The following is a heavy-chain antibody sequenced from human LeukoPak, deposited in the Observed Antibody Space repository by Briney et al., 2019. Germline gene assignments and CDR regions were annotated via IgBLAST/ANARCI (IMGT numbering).Heavy chain of an antibody. D-gene: IGHD6-13*01. CDR1: GGSVTDYY. Sequence: PSETLSPTCTVSGGSVTDYYWSWIRQSPGKGLEWIGYIYYTGTNYNPSLKSRVTISVDTSKNQFSLKLSSVTAADTAVYYCARWGPYSSSYDAWGKGTTVTISS. CDR3: ARWGPYSSSYDA. V-gene: IGHV4-59*08. CDR2: IYYTGT. J-gene: IGHJ6*04.